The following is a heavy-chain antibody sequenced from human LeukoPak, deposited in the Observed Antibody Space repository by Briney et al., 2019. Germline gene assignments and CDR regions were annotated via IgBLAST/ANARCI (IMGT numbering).Heavy chain of an antibody. D-gene: IGHD4-17*01. J-gene: IGHJ4*02. Sequence: PGGSPRLSCVASGVTFSKYDMHWVRQAPGKGLEWVAFIQYDGRDKFYKDSVKGRFTVSRDNSKNTVYLQMNSLRGEDTALYYCAREGKYHGDSGSSFDYWGQGTLVTVSS. V-gene: IGHV3-30*02. CDR1: GVTFSKYD. CDR2: IQYDGRDK. CDR3: AREGKYHGDSGSSFDY.